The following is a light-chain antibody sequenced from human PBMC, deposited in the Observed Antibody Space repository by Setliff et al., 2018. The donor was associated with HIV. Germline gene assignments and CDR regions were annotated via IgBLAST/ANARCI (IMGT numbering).Light chain of an antibody. V-gene: IGLV2-14*03. Sequence: ALAQPXXXXGCPERSGTFSCAGTHNDVGIYVWVSWYQQCPDKTPKLSIYDVTXXPSGVSGRFSGSRSGNTASLTISALQADDECDYYCCSYTTDSTWVFGAGTKVTVL. J-gene: IGLJ3*02. CDR3: CSYTTDSTWV. CDR2: DVT. CDR1: HNDVGIYVW.